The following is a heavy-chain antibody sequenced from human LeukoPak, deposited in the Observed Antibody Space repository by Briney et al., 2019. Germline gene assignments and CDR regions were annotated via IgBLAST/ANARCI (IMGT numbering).Heavy chain of an antibody. CDR2: ISYDGSNK. CDR3: ARDRGLHTAMVD. D-gene: IGHD5-18*01. Sequence: GGSLRLSCAASGFTFSSYDMHWVRQAPGKGLEWVAVISYDGSNKYYADSVKGRFTISRDSSKNTLYLQMNSLRAEDTAVYYCARDRGLHTAMVDWGQGTLVTVSS. V-gene: IGHV3-30*03. J-gene: IGHJ4*02. CDR1: GFTFSSYD.